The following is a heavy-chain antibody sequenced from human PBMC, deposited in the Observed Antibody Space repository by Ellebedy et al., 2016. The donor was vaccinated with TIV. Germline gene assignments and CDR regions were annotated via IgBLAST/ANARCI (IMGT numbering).Heavy chain of an antibody. Sequence: PGGSLRLSCTASGFTFGDYAMSWFRQAQGKGLEWVGFIRSKAYGGTTEYAASVKGRFTISRDDSKSIAYLQMNSLKTEDTAVYYCTRAGYSYGVGYWGQGTLVTVSS. CDR3: TRAGYSYGVGY. V-gene: IGHV3-49*03. J-gene: IGHJ4*02. D-gene: IGHD5-18*01. CDR1: GFTFGDYA. CDR2: IRSKAYGGTT.